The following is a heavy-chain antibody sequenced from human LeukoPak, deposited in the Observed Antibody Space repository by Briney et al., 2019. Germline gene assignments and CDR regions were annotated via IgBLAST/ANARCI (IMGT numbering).Heavy chain of an antibody. Sequence: GGSLRLSCAASGFTFSDSAMHWVRQASGKGLEWVGRIRSKANSYATAYAASVKGRFTISRDDSKNTAYLQMNSLKTEDTAVYYCTRPSWGSVRNEEDYWGQGTLVTVSS. CDR1: GFTFSDSA. CDR3: TRPSWGSVRNEEDY. CDR2: IRSKANSYAT. V-gene: IGHV3-73*01. J-gene: IGHJ4*02. D-gene: IGHD3-10*01.